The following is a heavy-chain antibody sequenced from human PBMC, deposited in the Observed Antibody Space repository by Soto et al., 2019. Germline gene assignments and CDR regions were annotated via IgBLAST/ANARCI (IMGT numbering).Heavy chain of an antibody. Sequence: GGSLRLSCAASGLNFEKCSMNWVRQPPGNGPEWLASISPSSTYIRYADSVKGRFTISRDNARNSLSLQMMNLRADDTAIYYCATDTGDIEVVPATTWGQGTLVTVSS. CDR3: ATDTGDIEVVPATT. CDR2: ISPSSTYI. CDR1: GLNFEKCS. V-gene: IGHV3-21*04. D-gene: IGHD2-15*01. J-gene: IGHJ4*02.